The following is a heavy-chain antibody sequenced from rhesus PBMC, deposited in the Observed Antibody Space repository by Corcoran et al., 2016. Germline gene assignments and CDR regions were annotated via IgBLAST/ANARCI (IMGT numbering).Heavy chain of an antibody. CDR1: GFSLSTTNMG. V-gene: IGHV2S1*01. Sequence: QVTLKESGPALVKPPQTLTLTCTFPGFSLSTTNMGVGWIRQPPGKALEWLASIYWDDDKYYSTSLKSRLTISKDTSKNQVVLKVTNMDPLDTATYYCARHGRLDYWGQGVLVTVSS. CDR2: IYWDDDK. J-gene: IGHJ4*01. CDR3: ARHGRLDY. D-gene: IGHD4-29*01.